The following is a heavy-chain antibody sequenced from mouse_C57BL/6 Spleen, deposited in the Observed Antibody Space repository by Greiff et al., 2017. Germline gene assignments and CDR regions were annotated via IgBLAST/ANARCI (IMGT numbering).Heavy chain of an antibody. CDR2: INPSSGYT. CDR3: ARQLRLREHFDY. CDR1: GYTFTSYT. V-gene: IGHV1-4*01. D-gene: IGHD3-2*02. Sequence: QVQLQQSGAELARPGASVKMSCKASGYTFTSYTMHWVKQRPGQGLEWIGYINPSSGYTKYKQKFKDKATLTADKSSSTAYMQLSSLTSEDSAVYYCARQLRLREHFDYWGQCTTLTVSS. J-gene: IGHJ2*01.